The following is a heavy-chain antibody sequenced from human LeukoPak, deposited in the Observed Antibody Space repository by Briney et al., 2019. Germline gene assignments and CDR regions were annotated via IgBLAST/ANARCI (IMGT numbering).Heavy chain of an antibody. J-gene: IGHJ4*02. CDR1: GGSISSYY. CDR2: IYYGGST. Sequence: PSETLSLTCTVSGGSISSYYWSWIRQPPGKGLEWIGYIYYGGSTNYNPSLKSRVTISVDTSKNQFSLKLSSVTAADTAVYYCARSYCSSTSCYPYFDYWGQGTLVTVSS. CDR3: ARSYCSSTSCYPYFDY. D-gene: IGHD2-2*01. V-gene: IGHV4-59*01.